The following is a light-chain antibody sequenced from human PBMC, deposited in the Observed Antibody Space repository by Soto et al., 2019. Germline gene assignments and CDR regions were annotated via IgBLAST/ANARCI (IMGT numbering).Light chain of an antibody. J-gene: IGLJ2*01. Sequence: QSVLTQPPSASGTPGQRVNISCSGSSSNIGSNTVNWYQQLPGTAPKLLIYSNNQRPSGVPDRFSGSKSGTSASLAISGLQSEDEADYYCAAWDDSLNGHVVFGGGTKLTVL. CDR2: SNN. CDR1: SSNIGSNT. CDR3: AAWDDSLNGHVV. V-gene: IGLV1-44*01.